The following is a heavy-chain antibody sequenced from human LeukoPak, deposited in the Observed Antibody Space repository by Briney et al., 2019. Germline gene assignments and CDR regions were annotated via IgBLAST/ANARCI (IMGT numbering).Heavy chain of an antibody. Sequence: GESLQISCKGSGYSFSSYWVGWVRQMPGKGLEWMGIIYPGDSDTRYSPSFQGQVTISADKSISTAYLQWSSLKASDTAMYYCARQLTAAAGFHDAFDIWGQGTMVTVSS. V-gene: IGHV5-51*01. CDR2: IYPGDSDT. CDR3: ARQLTAAAGFHDAFDI. D-gene: IGHD6-13*01. J-gene: IGHJ3*02. CDR1: GYSFSSYW.